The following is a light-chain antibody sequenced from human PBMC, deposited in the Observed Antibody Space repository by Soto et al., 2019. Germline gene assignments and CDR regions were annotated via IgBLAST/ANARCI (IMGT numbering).Light chain of an antibody. J-gene: IGKJ5*01. Sequence: EIVLTQSPATLSLSPGERATLSCRASQSVSSSLAWYQQKLGQAPRLLIYEASNRATGIPARFSGSGSGTDFTLTISSLEPEDFAVYYCQQRSNWPPITVGQGTRLESK. V-gene: IGKV3-11*01. CDR3: QQRSNWPPIT. CDR1: QSVSSS. CDR2: EAS.